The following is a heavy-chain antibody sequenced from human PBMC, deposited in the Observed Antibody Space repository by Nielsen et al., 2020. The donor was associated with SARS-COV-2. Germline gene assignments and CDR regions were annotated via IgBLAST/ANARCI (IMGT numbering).Heavy chain of an antibody. CDR3: AKHGRDSSGYYSVY. CDR1: GGSISSYY. D-gene: IGHD3-22*01. CDR2: IYYSGST. Sequence: GSLRLSCTVSGGSISSYYWSWIRQPPGKGLEWIGYIYYSGSTNYNPSLKSRVTISVDTSKNQFSLKLSSVTAADMAVYYYAKHGRDSSGYYSVYWGQGTLVTVSS. V-gene: IGHV4-59*01. J-gene: IGHJ4*02.